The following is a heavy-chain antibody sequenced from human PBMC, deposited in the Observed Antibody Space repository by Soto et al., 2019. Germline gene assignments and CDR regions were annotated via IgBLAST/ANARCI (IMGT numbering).Heavy chain of an antibody. CDR3: ARIPPGAVAGTHFDY. CDR1: GFSLSTSGMC. D-gene: IGHD6-19*01. J-gene: IGHJ4*02. Sequence: SGPTLVNPTQTLTLTCTFSGFSLSTSGMCVSWIRQPPGKALEWLARIDWDDDKYYSTSLKTRLTISKDTSKNQVVLTMTNMDPVDTATYYCARIPPGAVAGTHFDYWGQGTLVTVSS. CDR2: IDWDDDK. V-gene: IGHV2-70*11.